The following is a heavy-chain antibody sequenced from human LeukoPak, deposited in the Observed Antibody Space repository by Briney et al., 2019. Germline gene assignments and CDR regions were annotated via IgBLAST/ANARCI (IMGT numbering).Heavy chain of an antibody. J-gene: IGHJ4*02. Sequence: GGSLRLSCAASGFIFSNYGMNWLRQAPGKGLEWVSGIGFCGTTYYADSVKGRFTISRDTSKNTLYMQMNSLRAEDTAVYYCAKAKGYYDCWGQGTLVTVSS. D-gene: IGHD3-22*01. CDR3: AKAKGYYDC. CDR2: IGFCGTT. V-gene: IGHV3-23*01. CDR1: GFIFSNYG.